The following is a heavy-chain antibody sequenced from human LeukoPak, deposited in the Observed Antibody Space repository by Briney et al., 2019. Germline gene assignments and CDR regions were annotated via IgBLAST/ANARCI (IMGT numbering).Heavy chain of an antibody. D-gene: IGHD3-22*01. CDR2: IYYSGST. J-gene: IGHJ4*02. CDR3: ARPTYYYDSSGYYHYYFDY. Sequence: SSETLSLTCTVSGGSISSGDYYWSWIQQPPGKGLEWIGYIYYSGSTNYNPSLKSRVTISVDSSKNQFSLRLSSVTAADTAVYYCARPTYYYDSSGYYHYYFDYWGQGTLVTVSS. CDR1: GGSISSGDYY. V-gene: IGHV4-61*08.